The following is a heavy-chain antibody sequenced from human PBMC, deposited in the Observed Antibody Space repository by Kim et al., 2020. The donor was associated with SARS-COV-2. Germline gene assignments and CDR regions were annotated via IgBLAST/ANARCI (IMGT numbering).Heavy chain of an antibody. CDR3: ARGGQVAIDGRVSLTPYDP. J-gene: IGHJ5*02. Sequence: SVKVSCKASGGTFSNYAVNWVRQAPGQGLEWMGRILPMVDIPNYARNFQGRLTTTADKSTSTAYMELNGLTSADTAVYYCARGGQVAIDGRVSLTPYDP. V-gene: IGHV1-69*04. CDR1: GGTFSNYA. CDR2: ILPMVDIP. D-gene: IGHD2-15*01.